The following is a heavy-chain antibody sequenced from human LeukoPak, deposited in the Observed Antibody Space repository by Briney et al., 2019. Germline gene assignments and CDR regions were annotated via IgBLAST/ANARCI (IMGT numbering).Heavy chain of an antibody. J-gene: IGHJ6*02. V-gene: IGHV3-66*01. D-gene: IGHD4-23*01. Sequence: GGPLRLSCAASGFTVSSNYMSWVRQAPGKGLEWVSVIYSGGSTYYADSVKGRFTISRDNSKNTLYLQMNSLRAEDTAVYYCARDRAVVTPRNYYYYYGMDVWGQGTTVTVSS. CDR1: GFTVSSNY. CDR2: IYSGGST. CDR3: ARDRAVVTPRNYYYYYGMDV.